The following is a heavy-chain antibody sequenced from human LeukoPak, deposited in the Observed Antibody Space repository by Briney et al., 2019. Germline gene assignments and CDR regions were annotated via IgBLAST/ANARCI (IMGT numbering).Heavy chain of an antibody. D-gene: IGHD6-13*01. CDR3: ARDIYSKSGDDY. J-gene: IGHJ4*02. Sequence: GGSLILSCVASGFTFSAYWMHWVRQAPGKGLVWVARIHSDGSSTTYADSVKSRFTISRDNAKNTLYLQMNSLRAEDTAVYYCARDIYSKSGDDYWGQGTLVTVSS. CDR2: IHSDGSST. V-gene: IGHV3-74*01. CDR1: GFTFSAYW.